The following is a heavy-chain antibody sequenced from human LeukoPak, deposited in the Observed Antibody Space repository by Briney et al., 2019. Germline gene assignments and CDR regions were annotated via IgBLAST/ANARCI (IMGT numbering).Heavy chain of an antibody. CDR3: ARDDYSNYVGP. V-gene: IGHV4-38-2*02. J-gene: IGHJ5*02. Sequence: SETLSLTCTVSGYSLYSGYYWGWIRQPPGKGLEWIGSVYRSGSTYYNPSLKSRLAISIDPAKNQFFLRLSSVTAADMAIYYCARDDYSNYVGPWGQGTLVTVSS. CDR1: GYSLYSGYY. CDR2: VYRSGST. D-gene: IGHD4-11*01.